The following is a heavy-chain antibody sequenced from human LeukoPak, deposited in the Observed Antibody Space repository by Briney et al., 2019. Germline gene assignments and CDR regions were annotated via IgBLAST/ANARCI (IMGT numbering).Heavy chain of an antibody. Sequence: PWVSLRLSCVGSGFRFGNSAMSWVRQIPGKGLEGVSSITITSGSIKYVDSGKGRFTIPRYNAKNTLVLQMDSLRAADTAIYYCASYSSGWFKPLDSWGQGTLVTVSS. J-gene: IGHJ4*02. CDR2: ITITSGSI. CDR1: GFRFGNSA. V-gene: IGHV3-23*01. D-gene: IGHD6-19*01. CDR3: ASYSSGWFKPLDS.